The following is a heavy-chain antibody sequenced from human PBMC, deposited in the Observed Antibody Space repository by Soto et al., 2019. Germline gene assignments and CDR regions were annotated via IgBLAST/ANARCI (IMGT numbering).Heavy chain of an antibody. Sequence: QVQLQESGPGLVRPLETLSLTCKVSGGSITSYRWSWIRQSAGKGLEWIGRINTSGNTHYNPSLKSRVTVSIDTSLNQFFLTVTSVTAADSAVYYCARESGDNWDYEAYWGQGTPVTVSS. J-gene: IGHJ4*02. D-gene: IGHD1-7*01. V-gene: IGHV4-4*07. CDR1: GGSITSYR. CDR3: ARESGDNWDYEAY. CDR2: INTSGNT.